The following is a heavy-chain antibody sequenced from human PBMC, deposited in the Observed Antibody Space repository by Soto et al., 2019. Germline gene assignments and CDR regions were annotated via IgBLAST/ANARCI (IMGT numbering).Heavy chain of an antibody. D-gene: IGHD1-1*01. Sequence: EVQLVESGGGLVKPGGSLRLSCAASGFTLSSYSMNWVRQAPGKGLEWVSSISSSSSYIYYADSVKGRFTISRDNAKNSLYLQMNSLRAEYTAVYYCARGRGTGYMDVWGKGTTVTVSS. CDR2: ISSSSSYI. J-gene: IGHJ6*04. CDR1: GFTLSSYS. V-gene: IGHV3-21*01. CDR3: ARGRGTGYMDV.